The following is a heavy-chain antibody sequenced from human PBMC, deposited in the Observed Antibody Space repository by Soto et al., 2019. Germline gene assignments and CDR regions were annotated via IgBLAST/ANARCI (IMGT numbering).Heavy chain of an antibody. D-gene: IGHD6-13*01. Sequence: GGSLRLSCAASGFTFSNAWMSWVRQAPGKGLEWVGRIKSKTDGGKTDDAAPVKGRITISRDDAKNTLYLQMNSLKTEATDVYYCTTEPIIAAAGTDAFDIWGQGTMVTVSS. J-gene: IGHJ3*02. V-gene: IGHV3-15*01. CDR2: IKSKTDGGKT. CDR3: TTEPIIAAAGTDAFDI. CDR1: GFTFSNAW.